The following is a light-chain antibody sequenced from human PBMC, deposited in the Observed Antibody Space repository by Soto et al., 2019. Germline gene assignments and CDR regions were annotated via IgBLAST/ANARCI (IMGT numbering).Light chain of an antibody. CDR2: GAS. J-gene: IGKJ4*01. CDR1: QSVNSN. CDR3: QQYGNWPLT. Sequence: EIVMTQSPATLSVSPGERATLSCRASQSVNSNLAWYQQKPGQAPRLLIYGASTGAAGTPARFSGSGSGTGFTLTISSLQSEDFAVYYCQQYGNWPLTFGEGTKVEIK. V-gene: IGKV3-15*01.